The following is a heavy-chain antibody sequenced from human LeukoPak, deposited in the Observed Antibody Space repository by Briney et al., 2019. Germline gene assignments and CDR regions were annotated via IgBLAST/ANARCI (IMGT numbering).Heavy chain of an antibody. J-gene: IGHJ4*02. CDR3: ARDYYDSSGAGSL. V-gene: IGHV3-66*02. CDR2: IYSGGST. Sequence: PGGSLRLSCAASGFTVSSNYMSWFRQAPRKGLEWVSVIYSGGSTYYADSVKGRFTISRDNSKNTLYLQMNSLRAEDTAVYYCARDYYDSSGAGSLWGQGTLVTVSS. CDR1: GFTVSSNY. D-gene: IGHD3-22*01.